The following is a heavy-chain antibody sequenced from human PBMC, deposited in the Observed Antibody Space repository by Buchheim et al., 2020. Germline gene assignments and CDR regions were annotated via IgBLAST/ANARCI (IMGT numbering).Heavy chain of an antibody. CDR1: GFTFSSYW. D-gene: IGHD5-12*01. J-gene: IGHJ4*02. CDR3: ARDLGIVATSGGRGY. V-gene: IGHV3-7*01. CDR2: IKQDGSDK. Sequence: EVQLVESGGGLVQPGGSLRLSCAASGFTFSSYWMSWVRQAPGKGLEWVAHIKQDGSDKYYVDSVKGRFTISRDNSKNSLYLQMNSLRAEDTAVYYCARDLGIVATSGGRGYWGQGTL.